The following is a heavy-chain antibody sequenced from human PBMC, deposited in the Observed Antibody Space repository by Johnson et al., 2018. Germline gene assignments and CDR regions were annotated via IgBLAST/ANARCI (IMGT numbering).Heavy chain of an antibody. CDR1: GGTFSDDA. Sequence: VQLVESGAEVKKPGSSVRVSCKASGGTFSDDAISWVRQAPGHGLEWMGGIVPSFGTPNYAQKFQGRVTRSADESTRTAYMELSSLRSEDTAVYYCATFDSSGYLVDYWGQGTLVTVSS. D-gene: IGHD3-22*01. CDR3: ATFDSSGYLVDY. CDR2: IVPSFGTP. V-gene: IGHV1-69*01. J-gene: IGHJ4*02.